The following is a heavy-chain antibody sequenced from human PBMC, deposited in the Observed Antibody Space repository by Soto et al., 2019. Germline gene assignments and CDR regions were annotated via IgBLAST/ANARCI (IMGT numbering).Heavy chain of an antibody. CDR2: ISYDGSNK. D-gene: IGHD3-3*01. Sequence: GGSLRLSCAASGFTFSSYAMHWVRQAPGKGLEWVAVISYDGSNKYYADSVKGRFTISRDNSKNTLYLQMNSLRAEDTAVYYCAKEWYYDFWSGYSYGMDVWGQGTTVTVSS. V-gene: IGHV3-30-3*01. J-gene: IGHJ6*02. CDR3: AKEWYYDFWSGYSYGMDV. CDR1: GFTFSSYA.